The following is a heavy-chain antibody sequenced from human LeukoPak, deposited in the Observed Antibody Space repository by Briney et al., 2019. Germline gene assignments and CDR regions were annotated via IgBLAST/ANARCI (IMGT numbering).Heavy chain of an antibody. J-gene: IGHJ6*02. D-gene: IGHD6-13*01. CDR3: ARENSSSWYATPYYYYGMDV. V-gene: IGHV1-69*04. CDR1: GGTFSSYA. CDR2: IIPILGIA. Sequence: ASVKVSCKASGGTFSSYAISWVRQAPGQGLECMGRIIPILGIANYAQKFQGRVTITADESTSTAYMELSSLRSEDTAVYYCARENSSSWYATPYYYYGMDVWGQGTTVTVSS.